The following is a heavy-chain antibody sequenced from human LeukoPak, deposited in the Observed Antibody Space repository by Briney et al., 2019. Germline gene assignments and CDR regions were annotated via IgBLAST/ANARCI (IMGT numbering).Heavy chain of an antibody. V-gene: IGHV3-15*01. CDR1: GFTFSNAW. CDR2: IKSKTDGGTT. Sequence: GGSLRLSCAASGFTFSNAWMSWVRQAQGTGLEWVGRIKSKTDGGTTDYAAPVKGRFTISRDDSKNTLYLQMNSLKTEDTAVYYCATDRSGWYDYWGQGTLVTVSS. CDR3: ATDRSGWYDY. J-gene: IGHJ4*02. D-gene: IGHD6-19*01.